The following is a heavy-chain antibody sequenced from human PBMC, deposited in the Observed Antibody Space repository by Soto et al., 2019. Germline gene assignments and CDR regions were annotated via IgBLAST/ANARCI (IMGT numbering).Heavy chain of an antibody. CDR2: ISGSGGST. J-gene: IGHJ4*02. Sequence: GGSLRLSCAASVFTFSSYAISWVRQAPGKGLEWVSAISGSGGSTYYADSVKGRFTISRDNSQKTLYLHMNSLRAEDTAVYYCAKDLLSSGWYRESYFDYWGQGTLVTVSS. CDR1: VFTFSSYA. V-gene: IGHV3-23*01. CDR3: AKDLLSSGWYRESYFDY. D-gene: IGHD6-19*01.